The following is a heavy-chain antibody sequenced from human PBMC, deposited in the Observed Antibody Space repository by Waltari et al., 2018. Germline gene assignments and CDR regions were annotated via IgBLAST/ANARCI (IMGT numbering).Heavy chain of an antibody. CDR2: SNPNRGGT. J-gene: IGHJ4*02. V-gene: IGHV1-2*06. Sequence: QVQLVQSGAEVKKPGSSVKVSCKASGGTFSSYAISWVRQAPGQGLEWMGRSNPNRGGTNYAQKFQGRVTMTRDTSISTAYMELSRLRSDDTAVYYCARAMRGSGSYCLFDYWGQGTLVTVSS. D-gene: IGHD3-10*01. CDR1: GGTFSSYA. CDR3: ARAMRGSGSYCLFDY.